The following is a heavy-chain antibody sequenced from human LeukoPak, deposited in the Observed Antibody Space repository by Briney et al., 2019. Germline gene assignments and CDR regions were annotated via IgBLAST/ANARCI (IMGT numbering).Heavy chain of an antibody. CDR2: ISAYNGNT. D-gene: IGHD2-2*01. J-gene: IGHJ4*02. V-gene: IGHV1-18*01. CDR1: GYTFTSYG. Sequence: ASVKVSCKASGYTFTSYGISWVRQAPGQGFEWMGWISAYNGNTNYAQKLQGRVTMTTDTSTSTAYMELRSLRSDDTAVYYCARDRVRYCSSTSCPSFDFDYWGQGTLVTVSS. CDR3: ARDRVRYCSSTSCPSFDFDY.